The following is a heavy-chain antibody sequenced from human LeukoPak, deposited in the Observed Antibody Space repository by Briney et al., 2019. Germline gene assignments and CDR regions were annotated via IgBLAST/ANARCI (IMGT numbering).Heavy chain of an antibody. J-gene: IGHJ3*02. V-gene: IGHV4-39*07. CDR2: IYYSGST. CDR1: GGSISSRTYY. Sequence: SETLSLTCTVSGGSISSRTYYWAWIRQPPGQGLEWIGNIYYSGSTYYNPSLKSRVTISVDKSKNQFSLKLSSVTAADTAVYYCARGGSYGGGPAFDIWGQGTMVTVSS. D-gene: IGHD1-26*01. CDR3: ARGGSYGGGPAFDI.